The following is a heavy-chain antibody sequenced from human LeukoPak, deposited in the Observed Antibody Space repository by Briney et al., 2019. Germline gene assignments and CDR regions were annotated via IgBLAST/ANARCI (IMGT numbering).Heavy chain of an antibody. CDR2: VLDDGRSY. D-gene: IGHD3-22*01. CDR1: GFTLSSYN. Sequence: PGNSLRLSCAASGFTLSSYNMHWVRQAPGKGPEWVADVLDDGRSYYNTDAVKGRFTISRDNSKNTLYLQMNSLRPEDTAVYYCATEGRVGIVGGTSRDFEYWGQGTVVTVSS. CDR3: ATEGRVGIVGGTSRDFEY. V-gene: IGHV3-30*04. J-gene: IGHJ4*02.